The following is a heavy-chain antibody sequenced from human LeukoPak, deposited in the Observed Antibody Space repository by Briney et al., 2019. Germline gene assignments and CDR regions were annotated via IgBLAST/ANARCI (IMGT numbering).Heavy chain of an antibody. V-gene: IGHV3-23*01. Sequence: GGSLRLSCVASGFTFSNYAMSWVRQAPGKGLEWVSAVSGSGDKTYYADSLKGRFIISRDNSKNTVYLQMNSLRAEDTAVYYCAARRDDFDVWGQGTMVTVSS. CDR2: VSGSGDKT. CDR1: GFTFSNYA. J-gene: IGHJ3*01. CDR3: AARRDDFDV.